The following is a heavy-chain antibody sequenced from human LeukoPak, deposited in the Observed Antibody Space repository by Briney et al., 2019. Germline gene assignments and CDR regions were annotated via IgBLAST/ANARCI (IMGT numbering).Heavy chain of an antibody. Sequence: SETLSLTCTVSGGSISSYYWSWIRQPAGKGLEWIGRIYTSGSTNYNPSLKSRVTMSVDTSKNQFSLKLSSVTAADTAVYYCARNLRKILGSSYYGMDVWGQGTTVTVSS. V-gene: IGHV4-4*07. CDR2: IYTSGST. J-gene: IGHJ6*02. CDR1: GGSISSYY. D-gene: IGHD3-3*01. CDR3: ARNLRKILGSSYYGMDV.